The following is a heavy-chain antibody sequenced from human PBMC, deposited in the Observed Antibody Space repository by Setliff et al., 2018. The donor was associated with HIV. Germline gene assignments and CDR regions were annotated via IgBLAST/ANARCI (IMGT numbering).Heavy chain of an antibody. D-gene: IGHD2-15*01. J-gene: IGHJ6*03. V-gene: IGHV3-21*01. CDR2: ISRASTSI. CDR3: ARDRRRYDIVTLHYMDV. CDR1: GLNFTRCD. Sequence: PGGSLRLSCAASGLNFTRCDMHWVRQAPGKGLEWVSSISRASTSIYYADSVKGRFTISRDNAKNSLYLQMNSLRAEDTAVYYCARDRRRYDIVTLHYMDVWGKGTTVTVSS.